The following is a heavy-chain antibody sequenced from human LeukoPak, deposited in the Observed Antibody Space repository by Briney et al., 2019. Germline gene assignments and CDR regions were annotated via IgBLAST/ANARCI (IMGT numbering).Heavy chain of an antibody. J-gene: IGHJ4*02. CDR3: ARSPYTAVARNAY. CDR2: IIPIFGTA. D-gene: IGHD5-18*01. CDR1: GGTFSSYA. Sequence: GASVKVSCKASGGTFSSYAISWVRQAPGQGLEWMGGIIPIFGTANYAQKFQGRVTITADESTSIAYMELSSLRSEDTAVYYCARSPYTAVARNAYWGQGTLVTVSS. V-gene: IGHV1-69*13.